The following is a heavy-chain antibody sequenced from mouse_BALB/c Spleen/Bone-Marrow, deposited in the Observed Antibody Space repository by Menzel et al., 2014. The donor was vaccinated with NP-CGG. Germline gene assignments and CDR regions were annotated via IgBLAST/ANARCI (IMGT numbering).Heavy chain of an antibody. D-gene: IGHD4-1*01. Sequence: VQLQQSGAELVKPGASVKLSCTASGFNIKDTYMNWVKQRAEQGLEWIGRIDPANGYTEYDPKFQGKATIIADTSSNIAYLQLGSLTSEDTAVYYCATLTGTFDYWAQGTTLTVSS. J-gene: IGHJ2*01. CDR1: GFNIKDTY. CDR3: ATLTGTFDY. CDR2: IDPANGYT. V-gene: IGHV14-3*02.